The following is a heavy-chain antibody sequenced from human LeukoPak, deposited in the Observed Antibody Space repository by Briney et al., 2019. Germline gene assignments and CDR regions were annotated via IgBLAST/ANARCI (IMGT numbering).Heavy chain of an antibody. J-gene: IGHJ4*02. CDR3: ARARLSFTRGIGANYFDY. CDR2: IKGDGSEK. V-gene: IGHV3-7*01. Sequence: GGSLRLSCAASGFTFSSYWMSWVRQAPGKGLEWVANIKGDGSEKYYVDSVKGRFSISRDNAKNFLYLQVNSPRADDTAVYYCARARLSFTRGIGANYFDYWGQGTPVTVSS. CDR1: GFTFSSYW. D-gene: IGHD2-15*01.